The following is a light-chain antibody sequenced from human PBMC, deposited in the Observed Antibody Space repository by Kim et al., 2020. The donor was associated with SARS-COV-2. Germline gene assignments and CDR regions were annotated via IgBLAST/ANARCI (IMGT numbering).Light chain of an antibody. Sequence: ASVGVRVTITCRTSQFISHYLAWYQQKPGKVPQLLIYDASTLQPGVPSRFSGTASGTEFTLTINSLQPEDVATYYCQKYDGAPWTFGQGTKVDIK. CDR3: QKYDGAPWT. CDR2: DAS. CDR1: QFISHY. V-gene: IGKV1-27*01. J-gene: IGKJ1*01.